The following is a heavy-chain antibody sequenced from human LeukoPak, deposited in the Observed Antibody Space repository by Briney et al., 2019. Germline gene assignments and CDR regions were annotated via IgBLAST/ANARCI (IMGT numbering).Heavy chain of an antibody. CDR3: ARERGPDYYTSDAFDI. Sequence: GGSLRLSCAASGFTFSSYAMSWVRQAPGKGLEWVSAISGSGGSTYYADSVKGRFTISRDNAKNSLYLQMNSLRAEDTAVYYCARERGPDYYTSDAFDIWGQGTMVTVSS. D-gene: IGHD3-22*01. CDR2: ISGSGGST. CDR1: GFTFSSYA. V-gene: IGHV3-23*01. J-gene: IGHJ3*02.